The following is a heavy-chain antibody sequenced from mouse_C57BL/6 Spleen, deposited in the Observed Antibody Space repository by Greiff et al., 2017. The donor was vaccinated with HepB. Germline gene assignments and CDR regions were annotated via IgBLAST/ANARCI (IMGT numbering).Heavy chain of an antibody. CDR1: GYTFTDYE. D-gene: IGHD1-1*01. V-gene: IGHV1-15*01. CDR2: IDPETGGT. CDR3: SLYYYGSSSYWYFDV. J-gene: IGHJ1*03. Sequence: QVQLKQSGAELVRPGASVTLSCKASGYTFTDYEMHWVKQTPVHGLEWIGAIDPETGGTAYNQKFKGKAILTADKSSSTAYMELRSLTSEDSAVYYCSLYYYGSSSYWYFDVWGTGTTVTVSS.